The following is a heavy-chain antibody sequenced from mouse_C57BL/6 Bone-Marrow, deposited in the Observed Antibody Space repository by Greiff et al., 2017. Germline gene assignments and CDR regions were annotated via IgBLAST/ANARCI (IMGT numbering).Heavy chain of an antibody. CDR2: IHPSDSDT. V-gene: IGHV1-74*01. J-gene: IGHJ2*01. Sequence: QVQLQQPGAELVKPGASVKVSCKASGYTFTSYWMHWVKQRPGQGLEWIGRIHPSDSDTNYNQKFKGKATLTVDKSSRTAYMQLISLTSEDSAVYYCAIHCYGSSLFDYWGQGTTLTVSS. CDR3: AIHCYGSSLFDY. D-gene: IGHD1-1*01. CDR1: GYTFTSYW.